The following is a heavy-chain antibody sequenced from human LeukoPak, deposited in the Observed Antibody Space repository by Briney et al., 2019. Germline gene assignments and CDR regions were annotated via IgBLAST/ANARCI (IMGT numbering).Heavy chain of an antibody. V-gene: IGHV3-7*01. D-gene: IGHD5-24*01. CDR2: INQDGSEK. J-gene: IGHJ5*02. Sequence: GGSLRLSCAASGFTFSSYWMSWGRQAPGKGLEWVANINQDGSEKYYVDSVKGRFTISRDNAKNSLYLQMNSLRAEDTAVYYCARDVATISNWFDPWGQGTLVTVSS. CDR3: ARDVATISNWFDP. CDR1: GFTFSSYW.